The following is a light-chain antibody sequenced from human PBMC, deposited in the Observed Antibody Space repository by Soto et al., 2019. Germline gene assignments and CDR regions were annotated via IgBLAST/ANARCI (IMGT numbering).Light chain of an antibody. CDR3: QQYFSFPCT. J-gene: IGKJ1*01. Sequence: DIVMTHSPDSLAVSLGERATINCKSSQSVLYSSNNKTYLAWYQQRPGQPPNLLIYWASTRESGVPDRFSGRGSGTDVTLTISSLQAEDVAIYYCQQYFSFPCTFGQGTKVEIK. V-gene: IGKV4-1*01. CDR1: QSVLYSSNNKTY. CDR2: WAS.